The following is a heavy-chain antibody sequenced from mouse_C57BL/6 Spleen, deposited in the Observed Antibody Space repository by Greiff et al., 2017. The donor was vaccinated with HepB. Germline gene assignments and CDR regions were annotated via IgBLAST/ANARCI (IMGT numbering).Heavy chain of an antibody. CDR1: GFTFSSYA. Sequence: EVMLVESGEGLVKPGGSLKLSCAASGFTFSSYAMSWVRQTPEKRLEWVSYISSGGDYIYYADTVKGRYTITRDNARNTLYLQMSSLKSEDTAMYYCTREGNFDYWGQGTTLTVSS. D-gene: IGHD2-14*01. J-gene: IGHJ2*01. V-gene: IGHV5-9-1*02. CDR2: ISSGGDYI. CDR3: TREGNFDY.